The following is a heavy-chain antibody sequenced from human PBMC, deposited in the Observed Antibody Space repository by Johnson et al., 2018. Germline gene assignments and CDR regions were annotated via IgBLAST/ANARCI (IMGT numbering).Heavy chain of an antibody. CDR2: IWYDGSNT. CDR1: GSTFSDYG. CDR3: ARDGVAVDYYGLDV. J-gene: IGHJ6*04. Sequence: QVQLVQSGGGVVQPGRSLRLSCAASGSTFSDYGMHWVRQAPGKGLEWVAVIWYDGSNTYYADSVKGRFTISRDNSKNTLYVQMNSRGAEDTAVYFCARDGVAVDYYGLDVGGEGTTVTVSS. D-gene: IGHD4-23*01. V-gene: IGHV3-33*01.